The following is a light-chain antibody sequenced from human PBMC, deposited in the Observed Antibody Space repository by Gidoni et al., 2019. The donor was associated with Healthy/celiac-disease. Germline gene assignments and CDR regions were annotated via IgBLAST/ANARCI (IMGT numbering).Light chain of an antibody. CDR2: DAS. CDR1: QSISSW. Sequence: DIQITQSPSTLSASVGDRVTITCRASQSISSWLAWYQQKPGKAPKLLIYDASSLESGVPSRFSGSGSGKEFTLTISSLQPDDFATYYCQQYNSYSPTFGQGTKVEIK. CDR3: QQYNSYSPT. J-gene: IGKJ1*01. V-gene: IGKV1-5*01.